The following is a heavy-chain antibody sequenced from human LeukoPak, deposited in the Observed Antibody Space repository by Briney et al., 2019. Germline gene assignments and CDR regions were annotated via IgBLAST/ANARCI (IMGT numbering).Heavy chain of an antibody. CDR2: ISYDGSNK. V-gene: IGHV3-30-3*01. D-gene: IGHD4-17*01. J-gene: IGHJ4*02. CDR1: GFTFSSYA. Sequence: PGGSLRLSCAASGFTFSSYAMHWVRQAPGKGLEWVAVISYDGSNKYYADSVEGRFTISRDNSKNTLYLQMNSPRAEDTAVYYCARDRDYGGLDYWGQGTLVTVSS. CDR3: ARDRDYGGLDY.